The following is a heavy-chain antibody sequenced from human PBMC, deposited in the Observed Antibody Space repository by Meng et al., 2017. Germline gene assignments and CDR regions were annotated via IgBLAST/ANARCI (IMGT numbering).Heavy chain of an antibody. J-gene: IGHJ5*02. CDR3: ARADSTSYDSLTGYYHDNWFDP. Sequence: ASVKVSCKASGYTFTSYGISWVRQAPGQGLEWMGWINTNTGNPTYAQGFTGRFVFSLDTSVSTAYLQISSLKAEDTAVYYCARADSTSYDSLTGYYHDNWFDPWGQGTLVTVSS. CDR2: INTNTGNP. V-gene: IGHV7-4-1*02. D-gene: IGHD3-9*01. CDR1: GYTFTSYG.